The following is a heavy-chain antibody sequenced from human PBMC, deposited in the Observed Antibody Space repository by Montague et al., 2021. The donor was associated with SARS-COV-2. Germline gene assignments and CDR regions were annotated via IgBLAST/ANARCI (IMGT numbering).Heavy chain of an antibody. CDR2: INHSGST. CDR3: ARGRTVTTLYYYYYYGMDV. CDR1: GGSFSGYY. D-gene: IGHD4-17*01. J-gene: IGHJ6*02. V-gene: IGHV4-34*01. Sequence: SETLSLTCAVYGGSFSGYYWSWIRQPPGKGLEWIGEINHSGSTNYNPSLKSRVTISVDTSKNQFSLKLSSVTAADTAVYYCARGRTVTTLYYYYYYGMDVWGQGTTVTVSS.